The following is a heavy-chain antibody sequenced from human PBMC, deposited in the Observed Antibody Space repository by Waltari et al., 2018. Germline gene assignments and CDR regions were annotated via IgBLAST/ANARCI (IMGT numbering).Heavy chain of an antibody. V-gene: IGHV3-30-3*01. D-gene: IGHD3-22*01. CDR3: ARDRLYDSSGYQIFDI. CDR1: GFTFSSYA. Sequence: QVQLVESGGGVVQPGRSLRLSCAASGFTFSSYAMHWVRQAPGKGPEWVAVISYDGSNKYYADSVKGRFTISRDNSKNTLYLQMNSLRAEDTAVYYCARDRLYDSSGYQIFDIWGQGTMVTVSS. J-gene: IGHJ3*02. CDR2: ISYDGSNK.